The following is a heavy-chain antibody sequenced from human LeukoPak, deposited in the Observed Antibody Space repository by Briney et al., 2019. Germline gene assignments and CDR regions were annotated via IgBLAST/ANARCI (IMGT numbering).Heavy chain of an antibody. CDR3: ARGYSSSWSTYYYYMDV. J-gene: IGHJ6*03. Sequence: GGSLRLSCAASGFTYSSYSMNWVRQAPGKGLEWVSYISGSSSTIYYADSVKGRLTISRDNAKNSLYLQMNSLRAEDTAVYYCARGYSSSWSTYYYYMDVWGKGTTVTVSS. V-gene: IGHV3-48*01. D-gene: IGHD6-13*01. CDR1: GFTYSSYS. CDR2: ISGSSSTI.